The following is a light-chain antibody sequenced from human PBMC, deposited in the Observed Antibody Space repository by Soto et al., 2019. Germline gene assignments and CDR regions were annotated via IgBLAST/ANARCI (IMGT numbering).Light chain of an antibody. CDR2: GAS. Sequence: EIAMTQSPATLSVSPGERATLSCRASQSVNSNLAWYQQKPGQAPRLLIYGASSRATGVPARFSGSGSGTEFTLTIGSLQSEDFAVYFCQQYNNRPPWTFGQGTKV. V-gene: IGKV3-15*01. J-gene: IGKJ1*01. CDR3: QQYNNRPPWT. CDR1: QSVNSN.